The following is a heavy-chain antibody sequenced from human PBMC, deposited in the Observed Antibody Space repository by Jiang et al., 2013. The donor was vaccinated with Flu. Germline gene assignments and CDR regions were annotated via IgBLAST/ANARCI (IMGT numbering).Heavy chain of an antibody. CDR2: ISSSSSYI. CDR1: GFTFSNYD. J-gene: IGHJ4*02. CDR3: ARDLYWQQLVDY. Sequence: AASGFTFSNYDMHWVRQAPGRGWSGVSSISSSSSYIYYADSVKGRFTISRDNAKNSLYLQMNSLRAEDTAVYYCARDLYWQQLVDYWGQGTLVTVSS. D-gene: IGHD6-13*01. V-gene: IGHV3-21*01.